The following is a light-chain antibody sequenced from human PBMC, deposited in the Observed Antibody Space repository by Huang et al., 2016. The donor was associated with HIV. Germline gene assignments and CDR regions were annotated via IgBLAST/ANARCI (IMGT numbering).Light chain of an antibody. CDR2: EAF. J-gene: IGKJ4*01. Sequence: DIVMTQTPLSLSVTPGQPASISCKSSQSLLHSDEKNHLDWFLQKPRQSPQRLIHEAFNRFCGVPDRFSGSGAGTDFTMKISRVEAEDFGVYYCMQSIQLPLTFGGGTKVDIK. V-gene: IGKV2D-29*02. CDR3: MQSIQLPLT. CDR1: QSLLHSDEKNH.